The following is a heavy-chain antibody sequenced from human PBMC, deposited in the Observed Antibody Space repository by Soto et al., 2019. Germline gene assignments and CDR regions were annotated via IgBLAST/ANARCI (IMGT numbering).Heavy chain of an antibody. CDR2: IYYSGST. CDR3: ARHKRSGSYYHNWFEP. CDR1: GGSISSSSYY. Sequence: SETLSLTCTVSGGSISSSSYYWGWIRQPPGKGLEWIGSIYYSGSTYYNPSLKSRVTISVDTSKNQFSLKLSSVTAADTAVYYCARHKRSGSYYHNWFEPWGQGTRVTVSS. V-gene: IGHV4-39*01. D-gene: IGHD1-26*01. J-gene: IGHJ5*02.